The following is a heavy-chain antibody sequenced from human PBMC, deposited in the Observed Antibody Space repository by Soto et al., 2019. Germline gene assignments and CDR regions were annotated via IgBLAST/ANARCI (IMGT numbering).Heavy chain of an antibody. Sequence: QVQLVQSGAEVKKPGSSVKVSCKASGVTFSNFAISWMRQAPGQGLEWVGGIIPSFGTTNYAQQFQGGVPRNADVRTSTAYRELTSLTSEDTAVYYCAREEVAACRGESCYAYNSGRGHFYFDGMDVWGQGTSVTVS. CDR3: AREEVAACRGESCYAYNSGRGHFYFDGMDV. V-gene: IGHV1-69*01. J-gene: IGHJ6*02. D-gene: IGHD2-15*01. CDR2: IIPSFGTT. CDR1: GVTFSNFA.